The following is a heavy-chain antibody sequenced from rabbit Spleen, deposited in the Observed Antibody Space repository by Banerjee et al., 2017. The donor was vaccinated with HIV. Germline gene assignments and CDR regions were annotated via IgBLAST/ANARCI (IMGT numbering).Heavy chain of an antibody. V-gene: IGHV1S45*01. CDR1: GFSFSNKAV. J-gene: IGHJ4*01. CDR3: ARDAGSYAYIDVYFNL. Sequence: QEQLVEYGGDLVQPEGSLTLTCKASGFSFSNKAVMCWVRQAPGKGLEWIACVDSGDGDTYYANWAKGRFTISKTSSTTVTLQMTSLTAADTATYFCARDAGSYAYIDVYFNLWGQGTLSPS. CDR2: VDSGDGDT. D-gene: IGHD6-1*01.